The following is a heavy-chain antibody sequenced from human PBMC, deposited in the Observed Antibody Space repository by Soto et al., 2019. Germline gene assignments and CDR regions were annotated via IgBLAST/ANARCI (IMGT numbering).Heavy chain of an antibody. V-gene: IGHV1-18*04. CDR3: AREGILRSHDGYDL. Sequence: ASVKVSCKASGHTFTSSGISWVRQAPGRGFEWMGWISTHNGNTIYAPRVQDRVTMTTQISTNTAYMELRSLRDDDTAVYYCAREGILRSHDGYDLWGQGTLVTVSS. D-gene: IGHD3-22*01. J-gene: IGHJ4*03. CDR2: ISTHNGNT. CDR1: GHTFTSSG.